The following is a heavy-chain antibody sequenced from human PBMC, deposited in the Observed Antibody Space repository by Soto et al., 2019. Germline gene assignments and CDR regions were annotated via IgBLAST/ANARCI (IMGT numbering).Heavy chain of an antibody. CDR2: INTDGSRT. Sequence: EVQLVESGGELVQPEGSLRLSCAASGFTFNNYWMHWVRQAPGKGLVWVSRINTDGSRTNYADSVKGRFTISRDNAKNTLYLQMDSLRAEDTAVYYCAKVATGSYNWFDPWGQGTLVTVSS. J-gene: IGHJ5*02. CDR1: GFTFNNYW. CDR3: AKVATGSYNWFDP. V-gene: IGHV3-74*01. D-gene: IGHD1-1*01.